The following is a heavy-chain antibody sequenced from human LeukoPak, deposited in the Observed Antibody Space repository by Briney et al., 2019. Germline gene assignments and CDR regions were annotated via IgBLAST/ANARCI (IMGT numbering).Heavy chain of an antibody. Sequence: PGRSLRLSCAASGFTFSSYGMHWVRQAPGKGLEWVAVISYDGSNKYCADSVKGRFTISRDNSKNTLYLQMNSLRAEDTAVYYCARDEGSGSYYSGYFDYWGQGTLVTVSS. CDR3: ARDEGSGSYYSGYFDY. CDR2: ISYDGSNK. CDR1: GFTFSSYG. D-gene: IGHD1-26*01. V-gene: IGHV3-30*19. J-gene: IGHJ4*02.